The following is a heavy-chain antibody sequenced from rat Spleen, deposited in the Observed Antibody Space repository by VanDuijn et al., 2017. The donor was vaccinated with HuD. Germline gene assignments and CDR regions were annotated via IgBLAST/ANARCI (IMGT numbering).Heavy chain of an antibody. Sequence: EVQLVESGGDLVQPGRSLKLSCAASGFTFSHYGMAWVRQAPTKGLEWVATLSYDGLTTYYRDSVKGRFTISRDIAKTTLYLHMTSLRSEDTATYYCTRGTYYRHWGQGVMVTVSS. CDR2: LSYDGLTT. CDR3: TRGTYYRH. D-gene: IGHD1-12*01. J-gene: IGHJ2*01. V-gene: IGHV5-29*01. CDR1: GFTFSHYG.